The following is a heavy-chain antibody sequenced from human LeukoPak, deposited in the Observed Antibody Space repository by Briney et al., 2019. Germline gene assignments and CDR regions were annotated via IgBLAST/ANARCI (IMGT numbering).Heavy chain of an antibody. CDR2: IKQDGSEK. J-gene: IGHJ4*02. Sequence: GGSLRLSCAASGFTFSSYWMSWVRQAPGKGLEWVANIKQDGSEKYYVDSVKGRFTISRDNAKNSLYLQMNSLRAEDTAVYYCARGVGATSADYFDYRGQGTLVTVSS. CDR1: GFTFSSYW. CDR3: ARGVGATSADYFDY. V-gene: IGHV3-7*01. D-gene: IGHD1-26*01.